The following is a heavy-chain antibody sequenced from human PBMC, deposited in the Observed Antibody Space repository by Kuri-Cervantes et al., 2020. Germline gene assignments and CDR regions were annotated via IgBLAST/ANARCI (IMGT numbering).Heavy chain of an antibody. Sequence: GGSLRLSCAASGFTFDDYAMHWVRQAPGKGLEWVSGISWNSGSIGYADSVKGRFTISRDNAKNSLYPQMNSLRAEDTALYYCAKDIYSSSSRYFDYWGQGTLVTVSS. D-gene: IGHD6-13*01. CDR3: AKDIYSSSSRYFDY. CDR1: GFTFDDYA. J-gene: IGHJ4*02. V-gene: IGHV3-9*01. CDR2: ISWNSGSI.